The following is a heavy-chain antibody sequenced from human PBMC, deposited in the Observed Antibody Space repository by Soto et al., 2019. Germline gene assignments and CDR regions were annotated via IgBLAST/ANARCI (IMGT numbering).Heavy chain of an antibody. Sequence: QVQLQESGPGLVKPSETLSLTCTVSGGSISSYYWSWIRQPPGKGLEWIGYIYYSGSTNYNPSLKSRVTISVDTSKNQLSLKLSSVTAADTAVYYCARVAAVAGSAFDYWGQGTLVTGSS. CDR2: IYYSGST. J-gene: IGHJ4*02. D-gene: IGHD6-19*01. CDR1: GGSISSYY. CDR3: ARVAAVAGSAFDY. V-gene: IGHV4-59*01.